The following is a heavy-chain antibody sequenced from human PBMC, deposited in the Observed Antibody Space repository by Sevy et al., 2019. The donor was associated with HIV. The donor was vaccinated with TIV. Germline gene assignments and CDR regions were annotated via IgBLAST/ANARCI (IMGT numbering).Heavy chain of an antibody. Sequence: GGSLRLSCAGSGFTLSSHWMLWVRQAPGKGPVWVSSISGDGTVTKYADSVKGRFTISRDDAKNTLYLQMNSLRVDDTAVYYCARKGDGDLDYWGQGTLVTVSS. CDR3: ARKGDGDLDY. V-gene: IGHV3-74*03. CDR2: ISGDGTVT. D-gene: IGHD3-16*01. CDR1: GFTLSSHW. J-gene: IGHJ4*02.